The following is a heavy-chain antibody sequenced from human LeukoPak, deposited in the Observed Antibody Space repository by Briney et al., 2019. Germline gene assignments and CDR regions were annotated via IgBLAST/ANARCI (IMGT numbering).Heavy chain of an antibody. CDR1: GFTFSSYG. V-gene: IGHV3-7*01. J-gene: IGHJ3*02. Sequence: GGSLRLSCAASGFTFSSYGMSWVRQAPGKGLEWVANIKQDGSEKYYVDFAKGRFTISRDNAQNSLYLQINSLRAEDTAVYYCAREKGTLIRAMAFEMWGQGTMVTVSS. D-gene: IGHD3-10*01. CDR3: AREKGTLIRAMAFEM. CDR2: IKQDGSEK.